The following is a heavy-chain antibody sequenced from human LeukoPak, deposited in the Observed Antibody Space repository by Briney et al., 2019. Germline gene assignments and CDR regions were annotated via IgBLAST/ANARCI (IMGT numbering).Heavy chain of an antibody. CDR1: GFTFTSSA. Sequence: SVKVSCKASGFTFTSSAMQWVRQARGQRLEWIGWIVVGSGNTNYAQKFQERVTITRDMSTSTAYMELSSLRAEDTAVYYCAKDLRGPLAVAPGSYNWFDPWGQGTLVTVSS. J-gene: IGHJ5*02. V-gene: IGHV1-58*02. CDR2: IVVGSGNT. CDR3: AKDLRGPLAVAPGSYNWFDP. D-gene: IGHD6-19*01.